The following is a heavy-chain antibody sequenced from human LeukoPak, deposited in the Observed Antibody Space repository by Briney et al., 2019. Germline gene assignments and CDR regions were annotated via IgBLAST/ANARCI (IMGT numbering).Heavy chain of an antibody. J-gene: IGHJ4*02. CDR2: IYQSGST. Sequence: SETLSLTCTVSGGSISGYYWSWIRQPPGKGLEWIGYIYQSGSTNYNPSLKSRVTISVDTSKHQFSLKLSSVTAADTPVYYCARGVEYDYGSGTTSGFDYWGEGTLVTVSS. CDR3: ARGVEYDYGSGTTSGFDY. D-gene: IGHD3-10*01. CDR1: GGSISGYY. V-gene: IGHV4-59*01.